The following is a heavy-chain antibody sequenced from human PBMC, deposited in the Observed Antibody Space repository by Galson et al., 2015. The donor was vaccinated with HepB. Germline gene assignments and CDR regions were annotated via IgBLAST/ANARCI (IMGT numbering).Heavy chain of an antibody. V-gene: IGHV3-23*01. CDR2: ISGSGGST. J-gene: IGHJ5*02. CDR1: GFTFSSYA. Sequence: SLRLSCAASGFTFSSYAMSWVRQAPGKGLEWVSAISGSGGSTYYAGSVKGRFTISRDNSKNTLYLQMNSLRAEDTAVYYCAKGGLSGYYKSWFDPWGQGTLVTVSS. D-gene: IGHD3-3*01. CDR3: AKGGLSGYYKSWFDP.